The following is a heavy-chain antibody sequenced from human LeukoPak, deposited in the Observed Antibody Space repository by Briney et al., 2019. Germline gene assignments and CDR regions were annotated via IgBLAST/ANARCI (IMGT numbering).Heavy chain of an antibody. CDR2: ISSSSSTI. CDR1: GFTFSSYS. CDR3: ARDISAYGSGSYYNALDY. D-gene: IGHD3-10*01. Sequence: GGSLRLSCAASGFTFSSYSMNWVRQAPGKGLEWVSYISSSSSTIYYAESVKGRFTIFRDNAKNSLHLQMNSLRDEDTAVYYCARDISAYGSGSYYNALDYWGQGTLVTVSS. J-gene: IGHJ4*02. V-gene: IGHV3-48*02.